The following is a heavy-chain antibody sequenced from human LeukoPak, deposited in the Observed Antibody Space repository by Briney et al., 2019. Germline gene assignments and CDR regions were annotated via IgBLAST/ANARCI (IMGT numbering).Heavy chain of an antibody. CDR2: IHYSGST. J-gene: IGHJ4*02. Sequence: PSETLSLTCTVSGGSISGYFWSWIRQAPGKGLEWIGYIHYSGSTNYIPSLKSRVTMSVDTSKNQFSLKLSSVTAADTAVYYCARTRYYYNSRSYGAPYYFDYWGQGTLVTVSS. CDR1: GGSISGYF. CDR3: ARTRYYYNSRSYGAPYYFDY. V-gene: IGHV4-59*08. D-gene: IGHD3-10*01.